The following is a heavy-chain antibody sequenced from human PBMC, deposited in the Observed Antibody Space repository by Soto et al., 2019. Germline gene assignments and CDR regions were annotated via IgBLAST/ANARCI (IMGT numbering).Heavy chain of an antibody. Sequence: GGSLRLSCAASGFTFSSYSMNWVRQAPGKGLEWVSYISSSSSTIYYADSVKGRFTISRDNAKNSLYLQMNSLRAEDTAVYYCAREKTIFGVVMTFDYWGQGTLVTVSS. CDR3: AREKTIFGVVMTFDY. J-gene: IGHJ4*02. CDR2: ISSSSSTI. CDR1: GFTFSSYS. V-gene: IGHV3-48*01. D-gene: IGHD3-3*01.